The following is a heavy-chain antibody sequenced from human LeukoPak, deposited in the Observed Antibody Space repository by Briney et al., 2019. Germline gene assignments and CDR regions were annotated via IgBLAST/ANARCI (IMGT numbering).Heavy chain of an antibody. CDR1: GFTFSSYS. CDR3: ARGGDYGSGSYFPTNDY. CDR2: ISSSSSYI. D-gene: IGHD3-10*01. Sequence: GGSLRLSCAASGFTFSSYSMNWVRQAPGKGLEWVSSISSSSSYIYYADSVKGRFTISRDNAKNSLYLQMNSLRAEDTAVYYCARGGDYGSGSYFPTNDYWGQGTLVTVSS. V-gene: IGHV3-21*01. J-gene: IGHJ4*02.